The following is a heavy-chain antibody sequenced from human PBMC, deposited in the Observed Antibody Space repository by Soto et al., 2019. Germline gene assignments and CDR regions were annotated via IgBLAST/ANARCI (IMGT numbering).Heavy chain of an antibody. D-gene: IGHD2-2*02. CDR1: GFTFSNNYA. CDR3: AKAIGGGEYGMDV. V-gene: IGHV3-23*01. CDR2: LSGSGDKT. Sequence: GGSLRLSCAASGFTFSNNYAMDWVRQAPGKGLEWVSGLSGSGDKTDYADSXXXXXTISRDNSKSTLYLQMNSLRAEDTAVYYCAKAIGGGEYGMDVWGQGTTV. J-gene: IGHJ6*02.